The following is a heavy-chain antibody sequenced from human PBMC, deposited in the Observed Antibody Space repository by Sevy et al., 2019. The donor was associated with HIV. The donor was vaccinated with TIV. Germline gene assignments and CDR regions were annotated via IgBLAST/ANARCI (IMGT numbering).Heavy chain of an antibody. J-gene: IGHJ4*02. CDR2: ISTRSTTR. CDR1: GFTFSRYS. V-gene: IGHV3-48*01. Sequence: GGSLRLSCAASGFTFSRYSMNWVRQAPGKGLEWISYISTRSTTRYYADSVKGRFTISRDNAKNSLYLQMNSLRAEDTAVYYCARDQGSGSDLDYWGLGTLVTVSS. CDR3: ARDQGSGSDLDY. D-gene: IGHD3-10*01.